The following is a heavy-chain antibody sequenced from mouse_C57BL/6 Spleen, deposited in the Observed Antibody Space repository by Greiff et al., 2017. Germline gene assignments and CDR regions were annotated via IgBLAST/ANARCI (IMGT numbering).Heavy chain of an antibody. CDR3: ARSPSGYAMDY. Sequence: QVQLQQSGAELVRPGTSVKVSCKASGYAFTNYLIEWVKQRPGQGLEWIGVINPGSGGTNYNEKFKDKATLTADKSSSTAYMQLSSLTYEDSAVYYCARSPSGYAMDYWGQGTSVTVSS. V-gene: IGHV1-54*01. CDR2: INPGSGGT. J-gene: IGHJ4*01. D-gene: IGHD3-1*01. CDR1: GYAFTNYL.